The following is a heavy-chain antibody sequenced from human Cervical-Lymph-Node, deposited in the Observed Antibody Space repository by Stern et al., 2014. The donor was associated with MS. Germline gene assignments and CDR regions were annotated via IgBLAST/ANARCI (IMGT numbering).Heavy chain of an antibody. Sequence: VQLVESGPGRVQPSETLSLTCSVSGAPITNFYWSWIRQTPGKGLQWIGHVSNSGTTYYDSSLESRVTMSMDAYKQQFSLSLTSVTAVDTAVYFCARGRHTAMVTSGRYFDLWGQGTLVTVSS. CDR1: GAPITNFY. J-gene: IGHJ4*02. V-gene: IGHV4-4*07. CDR2: VSNSGTT. CDR3: ARGRHTAMVTSGRYFDL. D-gene: IGHD5-18*01.